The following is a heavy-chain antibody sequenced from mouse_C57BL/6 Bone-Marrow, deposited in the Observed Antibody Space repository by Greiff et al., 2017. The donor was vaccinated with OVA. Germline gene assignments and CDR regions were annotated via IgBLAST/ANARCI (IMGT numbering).Heavy chain of an antibody. D-gene: IGHD1-1*01. Sequence: VQLVESGAELARPGASVKLSCKASGYTFTSYGISWVKQRTGQGLEWIGEIYPRSGNTYYNEKFKGKATLTADKSSSTAYMELRSLTAEDSAVYCCARSYYYGSSYVGGYFDVWGTGTTVTVSS. CDR3: ARSYYYGSSYVGGYFDV. CDR1: GYTFTSYG. V-gene: IGHV1-81*01. J-gene: IGHJ1*03. CDR2: IYPRSGNT.